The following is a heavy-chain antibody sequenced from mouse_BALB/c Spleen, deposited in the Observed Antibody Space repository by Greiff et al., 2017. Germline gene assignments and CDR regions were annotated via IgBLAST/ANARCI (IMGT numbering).Heavy chain of an antibody. V-gene: IGHV3-2*02. CDR1: GYSITSDYA. D-gene: IGHD2-4*01. J-gene: IGHJ3*01. Sequence: EVKVEESGPGLVKPSQSLSLTCTVTGYSITSDYAWNWIRQFPGNKLEWMGYISYSGSTSYNPSLKSRISITRDTSKNQFFLQLNSVTTEDTATYYCARSGYYDFPFAYWGQGTLVTVSA. CDR2: ISYSGST. CDR3: ARSGYYDFPFAY.